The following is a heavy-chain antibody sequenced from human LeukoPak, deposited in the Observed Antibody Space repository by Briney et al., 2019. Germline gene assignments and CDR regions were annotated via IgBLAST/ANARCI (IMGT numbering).Heavy chain of an antibody. Sequence: ALSLTCTVSGGSISSGSYYWSWLRLPAGRGLESRGSIYTSSSTNYNPSLKGRVTISVDTSKNPFSLKLSSVTAADTAVYYCARGAEMATIVPFDIWGEGTMVTVSS. CDR1: GGSISSGSYY. V-gene: IGHV4-61*02. J-gene: IGHJ3*02. CDR3: ARGAEMATIVPFDI. D-gene: IGHD5-24*01. CDR2: IYTSSST.